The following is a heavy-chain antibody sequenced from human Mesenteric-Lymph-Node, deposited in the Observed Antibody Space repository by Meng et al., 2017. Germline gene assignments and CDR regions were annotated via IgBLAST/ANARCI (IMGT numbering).Heavy chain of an antibody. CDR1: GGSINTFF. D-gene: IGHD3-10*01. CDR3: AESLTSGGRPLDN. J-gene: IGHJ4*02. Sequence: SETLSLTCTVSGGSINTFFWVWIRQPAGKGLEWIGRIYSSGTTDYNPSLTGRLTMSVDTARNQFSLNLTSVTAADTAVYYCAESLTSGGRPLDNWGQGMLVTVSS. V-gene: IGHV4-4*07. CDR2: IYSSGTT.